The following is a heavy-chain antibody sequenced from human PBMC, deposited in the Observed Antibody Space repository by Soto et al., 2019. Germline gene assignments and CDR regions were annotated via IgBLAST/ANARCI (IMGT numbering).Heavy chain of an antibody. Sequence: GGSLRLSCAASGFTFSSYSMNWVRQAPGKGLEWVSSISSSSSYIYYADSVKGRFTISRDNAKNSLYLQMNSLRAEDTAVYYCARDGPTTVTEYYYYGMDVWGQGTTVTVSS. CDR3: ARDGPTTVTEYYYYGMDV. J-gene: IGHJ6*02. CDR2: ISSSSSYI. V-gene: IGHV3-21*01. CDR1: GFTFSSYS. D-gene: IGHD4-17*01.